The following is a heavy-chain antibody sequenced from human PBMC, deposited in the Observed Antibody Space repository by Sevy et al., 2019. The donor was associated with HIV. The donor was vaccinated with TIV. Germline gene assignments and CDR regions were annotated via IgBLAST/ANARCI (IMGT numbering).Heavy chain of an antibody. CDR2: IRSKGYGGTT. J-gene: IGHJ4*02. D-gene: IGHD4-4*01. CDR1: GFTFGDHA. Sequence: GGSLRLSCTASGFTFGDHAMSWFRQAPGKGLEWVGFIRSKGYGGTTEYAASVKGRFTISRDDSKSIAYVQMNSLKTEDTAVYYCARGPRGNYVFDYWGQGTLVTVSS. V-gene: IGHV3-49*03. CDR3: ARGPRGNYVFDY.